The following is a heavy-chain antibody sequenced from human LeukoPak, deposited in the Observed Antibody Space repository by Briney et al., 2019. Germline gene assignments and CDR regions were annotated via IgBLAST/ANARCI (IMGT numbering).Heavy chain of an antibody. CDR2: ISASGGST. D-gene: IGHD5-18*01. V-gene: IGHV3-23*01. CDR1: GFTFSSSA. CDR3: ARWIQLWLDY. Sequence: GGSLRLSCAASGFTFSSSAMSWVRQVPGKGLEWVSGISASGGSTSYADSVKGRFTISRDNSKNTLYLQMNSLRAEDTAVYYCARWIQLWLDYWGQGTLVTVSS. J-gene: IGHJ4*02.